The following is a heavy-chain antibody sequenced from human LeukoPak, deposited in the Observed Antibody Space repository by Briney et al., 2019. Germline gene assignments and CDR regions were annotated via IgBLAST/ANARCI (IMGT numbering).Heavy chain of an antibody. Sequence: SETLSLTCTGSGGSISSSSYYWGWIRQPPGKGLERIGSIYYSGSTYYNPSLKSRVTISVDTSKNQFSLKLSSVTAADTAVYYCVSSYSSNWYEDYYYYMDVWGKGTTVTISS. CDR1: GGSISSSSYY. D-gene: IGHD6-13*01. CDR2: IYYSGST. V-gene: IGHV4-39*01. J-gene: IGHJ6*03. CDR3: VSSYSSNWYEDYYYYMDV.